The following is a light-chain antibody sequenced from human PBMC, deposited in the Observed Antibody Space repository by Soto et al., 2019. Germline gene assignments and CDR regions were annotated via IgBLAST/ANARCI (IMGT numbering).Light chain of an antibody. CDR2: EAS. CDR3: QQNNNWPLT. CDR1: QSVSSN. V-gene: IGKV3-15*01. Sequence: EIVMTQSPATLSVSPGERATLSCRASQSVSSNLAWYQQKPGQAPRLLIYEASTRATGIPARFSGSGSGTEFTLTISSLESEDFAVYFCQQNNNWPLTFGGGTKVDIK. J-gene: IGKJ4*01.